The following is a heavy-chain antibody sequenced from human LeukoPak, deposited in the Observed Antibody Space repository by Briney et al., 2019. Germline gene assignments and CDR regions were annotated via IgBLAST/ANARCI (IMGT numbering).Heavy chain of an antibody. CDR1: GGSISSYY. Sequence: SETLSLTCTVSGGSISSYYWSWIRQPPGKGLEWIGYIYYSGSTNYNPSLKSRVTISVDTPKNQFSLKLSSVTAADTAVYYCARESNVAAPFPDYWGQGTLVTVSS. CDR3: ARESNVAAPFPDY. CDR2: IYYSGST. J-gene: IGHJ4*02. V-gene: IGHV4-59*01. D-gene: IGHD6-13*01.